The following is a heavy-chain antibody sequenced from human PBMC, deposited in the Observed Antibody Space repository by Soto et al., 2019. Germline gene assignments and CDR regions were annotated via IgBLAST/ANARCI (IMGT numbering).Heavy chain of an antibody. D-gene: IGHD5-12*01. V-gene: IGHV4-34*01. J-gene: IGHJ4*02. CDR2: INHSGST. CDR1: GGSFSGYY. Sequence: QVQLQQWGAGLLKPSETLSLTCAVYGGSFSGYYWSWIRQPPGKGLEWIGEINHSGSTNYNPSLKSRVTISVDTSKNQFSLKVSSVTAADTAVYYCARSGYSGYDYWGQGTLVTVSS. CDR3: ARSGYSGYDY.